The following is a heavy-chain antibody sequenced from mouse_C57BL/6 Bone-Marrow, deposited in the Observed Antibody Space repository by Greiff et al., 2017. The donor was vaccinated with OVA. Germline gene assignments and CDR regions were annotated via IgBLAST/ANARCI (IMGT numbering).Heavy chain of an antibody. V-gene: IGHV5-6*01. D-gene: IGHD1-1*01. Sequence: EVQRVESGGDLVKPGGSLKLSCAASGFTFSSYGMSWVRQTPDKRLEWVATISSGGSYTYYPDSVKGRCTISRDNAKNTLYLQMSSLKSEDTAMYYCARQITTPPCFDYWGQGTTLTVSS. CDR1: GFTFSSYG. J-gene: IGHJ2*01. CDR2: ISSGGSYT. CDR3: ARQITTPPCFDY.